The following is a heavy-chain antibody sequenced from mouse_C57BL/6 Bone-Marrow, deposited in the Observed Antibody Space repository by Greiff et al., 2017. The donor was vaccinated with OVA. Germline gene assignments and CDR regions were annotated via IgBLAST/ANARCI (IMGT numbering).Heavy chain of an antibody. CDR3: ARDLGDYYGSSPYYFDY. CDR2: ISYDGSN. D-gene: IGHD1-1*01. Sequence: EVQLQQSGPGLVKPSQSLSLTCSVTGYSITSGYYWNWIRQFPGNKLEWMSYISYDGSNNYNPSLKNRISITRDTSKNQFFLKLNSVTTEDTATYYCARDLGDYYGSSPYYFDYWGQGTTLTVSS. V-gene: IGHV3-6*01. J-gene: IGHJ2*01. CDR1: GYSITSGYY.